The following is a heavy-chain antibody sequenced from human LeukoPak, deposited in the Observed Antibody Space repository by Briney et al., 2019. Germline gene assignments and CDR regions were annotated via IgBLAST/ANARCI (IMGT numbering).Heavy chain of an antibody. V-gene: IGHV3-7*01. CDR3: ARDHGDDSSGYYDYFDY. CDR2: IKTDGSEK. CDR1: GFTFSNYW. Sequence: GGSLRLSCEGSGFTFSNYWMGWVRQAPGKGLQWVANIKTDGSEKYYVDSVKGRFTISRDNAKNSLYLQMNSLRAEDTAVYYCARDHGDDSSGYYDYFDYWGQGTLVTVSS. D-gene: IGHD3-22*01. J-gene: IGHJ4*02.